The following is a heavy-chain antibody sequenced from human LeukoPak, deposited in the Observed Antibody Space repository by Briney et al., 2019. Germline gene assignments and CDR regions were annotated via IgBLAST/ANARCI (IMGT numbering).Heavy chain of an antibody. V-gene: IGHV1-18*01. CDR3: ARGGDFDWLLYTVNNWFDP. CDR1: GYTFTSYG. CDR2: ISAYNGNT. Sequence: ASVKVSCKASGYTFTSYGIIWVRQAPGQGLEWMGWISAYNGNTNYAQKLQGRVTMTTDTSTSTAYMELRSMRSDDTAVYYCARGGDFDWLLYTVNNWFDPWGQGTLVTVSS. J-gene: IGHJ5*02. D-gene: IGHD3-9*01.